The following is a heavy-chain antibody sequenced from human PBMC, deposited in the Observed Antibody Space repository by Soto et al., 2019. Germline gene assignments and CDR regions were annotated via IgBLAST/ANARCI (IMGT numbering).Heavy chain of an antibody. Sequence: ASVKVSCKASGYTFTSYYMHWVRQAPGQGLEWMGIINPSGGSTSYAQKFQGRVTMTRDTSTSTVYMELSSLRSEDTAVYYCARGPTSITMIVVVPSYDYWGQGTLVTVS. CDR1: GYTFTSYY. CDR2: INPSGGST. J-gene: IGHJ4*02. CDR3: ARGPTSITMIVVVPSYDY. V-gene: IGHV1-46*01. D-gene: IGHD3-22*01.